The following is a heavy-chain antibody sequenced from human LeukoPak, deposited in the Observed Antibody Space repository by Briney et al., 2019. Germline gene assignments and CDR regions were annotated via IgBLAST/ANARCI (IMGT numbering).Heavy chain of an antibody. D-gene: IGHD2-2*03. CDR1: GISFSRYA. J-gene: IGHJ5*02. V-gene: IGHV3-30*04. CDR2: ISYDGSTE. CDR3: VRDGYCGSASCRGWFDP. Sequence: GGSLRLSCAASGISFSRYAMHWVRQAPGKGLEWVAVISYDGSTEYYADSVKGRFTISRDNSKNTLYVQMNSLRVDDTAVYYCVRDGYCGSASCRGWFDPWGQGTLDTVSS.